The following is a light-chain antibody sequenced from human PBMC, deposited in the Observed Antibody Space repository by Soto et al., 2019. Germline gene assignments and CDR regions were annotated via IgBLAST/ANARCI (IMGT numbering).Light chain of an antibody. CDR1: SSNIGAGYD. CDR3: QSYDSSLSGSV. Sequence: QSVLTQPPSVSGAPGQRVTISCTGSSSNIGAGYDVHWYQQPPGTAPKLLIYGNNNRPSAVPDRFSGSTSGTSASLAITGLQPEDEADYFCQSYDSSLSGSVFGGGTQLTVL. CDR2: GNN. V-gene: IGLV1-40*01. J-gene: IGLJ3*02.